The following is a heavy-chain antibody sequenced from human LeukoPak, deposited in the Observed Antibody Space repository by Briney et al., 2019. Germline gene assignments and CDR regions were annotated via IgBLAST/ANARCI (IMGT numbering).Heavy chain of an antibody. J-gene: IGHJ4*02. CDR2: ISYDGSKK. V-gene: IGHV3-30-3*02. CDR1: GFMFSNCA. CDR3: AKLPGRAADY. Sequence: TGGSLRLSCAASGFMFSNCAMHWVRQAPGKGLEWVAFISYDGSKKYYADSVKGRFTISRDNSKNTLYLQMNSLRAEDTAVYYCAKLPGRAADYWGQGTLVTVSS.